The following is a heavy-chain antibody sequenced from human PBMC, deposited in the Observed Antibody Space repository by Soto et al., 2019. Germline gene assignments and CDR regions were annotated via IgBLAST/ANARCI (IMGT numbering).Heavy chain of an antibody. CDR2: INSDGSST. D-gene: IGHD3-22*01. CDR1: GFTFSSYW. CDR3: ARDPGRGYYDSSGYFDFDY. J-gene: IGHJ4*02. V-gene: IGHV3-74*01. Sequence: GGSLRLSCAASGFTFSSYWMHWVRQAPGKGLVWVSRINSDGSSTSYADSVKGRFTISRDNAKNTLYPQMNSLRAEDTAVYYCARDPGRGYYDSSGYFDFDYWGQGTLVTVSS.